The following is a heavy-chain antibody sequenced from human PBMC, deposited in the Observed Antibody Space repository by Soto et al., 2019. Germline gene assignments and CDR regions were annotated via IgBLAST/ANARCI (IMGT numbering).Heavy chain of an antibody. V-gene: IGHV3-30*03. Sequence: QVQLVESGGGVVQPGRSLRLSCAASGFTFSSYGMHWVRQAPGKGLEWVAVISYDGSNKYYAASVKGRFTISRDNSKNTLYLQMNSLRAEDTAVYYCAARITMTVAEDYWGQGTLVTVSS. CDR3: AARITMTVAEDY. J-gene: IGHJ4*02. CDR2: ISYDGSNK. D-gene: IGHD3-22*01. CDR1: GFTFSSYG.